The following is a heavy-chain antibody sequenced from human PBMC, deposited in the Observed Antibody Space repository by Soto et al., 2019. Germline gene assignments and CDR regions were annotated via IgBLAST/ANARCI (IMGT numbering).Heavy chain of an antibody. D-gene: IGHD3-22*01. CDR3: AKPPGYYYDSSGLCAY. V-gene: IGHV3-23*01. Sequence: EGSLRLSCAASGFTFSSYAMSWVRQAPGKGLEWVSAISGSGGSTYYADSVKGRFTISRDNSKNTLYLQMNSLRAEDTAVYYCAKPPGYYYDSSGLCAYWGQGTLVTVSS. CDR1: GFTFSSYA. J-gene: IGHJ4*02. CDR2: ISGSGGST.